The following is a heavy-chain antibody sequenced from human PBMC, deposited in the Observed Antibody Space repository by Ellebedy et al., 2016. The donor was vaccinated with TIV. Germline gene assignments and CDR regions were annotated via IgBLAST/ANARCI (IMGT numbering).Heavy chain of an antibody. CDR2: ISSSSSYI. CDR3: TRVRHLSGWYLSGNYFDY. V-gene: IGHV3-21*01. CDR1: GFTFSSYS. D-gene: IGHD6-19*01. J-gene: IGHJ4*02. Sequence: GESLKISXAASGFTFSSYSMNWVRQAPGKGLEWVSSISSSSSYIYYADSVKGRFTISRDNAKNSLYLQMNSLRAEDTAVYYCTRVRHLSGWYLSGNYFDYWGQGTLVTVSS.